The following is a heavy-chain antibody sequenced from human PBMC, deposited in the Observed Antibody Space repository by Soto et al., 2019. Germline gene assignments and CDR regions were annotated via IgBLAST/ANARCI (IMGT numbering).Heavy chain of an antibody. Sequence: QVYLQQSGPGQVKPSQTLSLYCAVSGVSISSDAYHWSWIRQVPGKGLEWVGFISSRGRTYYNPSLKSRLTISADTSTCQFSLHLTSVTAADTAMYFCARYRFTATWSKFDYWGQGTLVTVSS. D-gene: IGHD3-16*02. V-gene: IGHV4-31*11. CDR1: GVSISSDAYH. J-gene: IGHJ4*02. CDR2: ISSRGRT. CDR3: ARYRFTATWSKFDY.